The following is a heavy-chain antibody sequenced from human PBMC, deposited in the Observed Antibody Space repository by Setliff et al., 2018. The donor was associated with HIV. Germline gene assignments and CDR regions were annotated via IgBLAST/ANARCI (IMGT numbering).Heavy chain of an antibody. CDR1: GFIFGDYA. V-gene: IGHV3-49*04. J-gene: IGHJ4*02. Sequence: GGSLRLSCTTSGFIFGDYAMSWVRQAPGKGLQWVAFTRSKAYGRTTEYAASVKGRFTISRDDSKNIAYLQMGSLKTEDTAVYFCTRYKLTSVMSNFDYWGLGTLVT. D-gene: IGHD4-17*01. CDR2: TRSKAYGRTT. CDR3: TRYKLTSVMSNFDY.